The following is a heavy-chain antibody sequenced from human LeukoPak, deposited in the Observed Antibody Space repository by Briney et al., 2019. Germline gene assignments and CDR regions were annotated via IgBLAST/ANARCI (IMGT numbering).Heavy chain of an antibody. V-gene: IGHV3-48*04. CDR2: ISSSSSAI. CDR1: GFTFNFYS. CDR3: ARGLPRGSYGGNYNFDY. D-gene: IGHD4-23*01. Sequence: GGSLRLSCAASGFTFNFYSMNWVRQAPGKGLEWVSYISSSSSAIYYADSVNGRFTISRDNAKNSLFLQMTNLRAEDTALYYCARGLPRGSYGGNYNFDYWGQGTLVTVSS. J-gene: IGHJ4*02.